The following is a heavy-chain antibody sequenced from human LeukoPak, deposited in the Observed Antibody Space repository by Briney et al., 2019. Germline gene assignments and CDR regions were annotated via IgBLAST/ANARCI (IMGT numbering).Heavy chain of an antibody. CDR3: VRASADSGGAFDV. CDR1: GASINKDY. CDR2: VIDSDFNEANGDIT. J-gene: IGHJ3*01. D-gene: IGHD2-15*01. V-gene: IGHV4-59*01. Sequence: SETLSLTCTVSGASINKDYWAWIRQPPGRGLEWIGYVIDSDFNEANGDITSYNPSLETRVTTSRDTPKNQFSLKLSSMTAADTAIYYCVRASADSGGAFDVWGHGTVVTVSS.